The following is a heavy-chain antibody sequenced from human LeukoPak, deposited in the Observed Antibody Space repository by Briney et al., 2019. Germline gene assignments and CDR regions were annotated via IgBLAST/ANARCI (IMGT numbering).Heavy chain of an antibody. V-gene: IGHV3-48*01. CDR3: ARDGNYDYWSAQSAGDGMDV. J-gene: IGHJ6*02. D-gene: IGHD3-3*01. Sequence: GGSLRLSCAASGFTFSSYSMNWVRQAPGKGLEWVSYIGSSGSTIYYVDSVKGRFTISRDNAKNSLYLQMNSLRVEGTAVYYCARDGNYDYWSAQSAGDGMDVWGQGTTVTVSS. CDR1: GFTFSSYS. CDR2: IGSSGSTI.